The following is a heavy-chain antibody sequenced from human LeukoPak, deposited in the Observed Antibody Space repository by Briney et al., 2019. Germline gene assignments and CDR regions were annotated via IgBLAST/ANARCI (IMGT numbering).Heavy chain of an antibody. CDR3: ARQADLVTAMGDY. V-gene: IGHV5-51*01. D-gene: IGHD5-18*01. Sequence: GQSLNISCKGSGYSFTSYWIGWVRQMPGKGLEWMGIIYPGDSDTRYSPSFQGQVTISADKSISTAYLQWSSLKASDTAMYYCARQADLVTAMGDYWGKGTRVTVSS. J-gene: IGHJ4*02. CDR2: IYPGDSDT. CDR1: GYSFTSYW.